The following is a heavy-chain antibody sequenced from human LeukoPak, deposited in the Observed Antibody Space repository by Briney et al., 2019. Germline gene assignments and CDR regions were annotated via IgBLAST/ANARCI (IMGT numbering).Heavy chain of an antibody. V-gene: IGHV4-34*01. D-gene: IGHD6-13*01. Sequence: GSLRLSCAASGFTFSSYAMTWIRQPPGKGLEWIGEINHSGSTNYNPSLKSRVTISVDTSKNQFSLKLSSVTAADTAVYYCARGEQQLDFWGQGTTVTVSS. CDR2: INHSGST. J-gene: IGHJ6*02. CDR3: ARGEQQLDF. CDR1: GFTFSSYA.